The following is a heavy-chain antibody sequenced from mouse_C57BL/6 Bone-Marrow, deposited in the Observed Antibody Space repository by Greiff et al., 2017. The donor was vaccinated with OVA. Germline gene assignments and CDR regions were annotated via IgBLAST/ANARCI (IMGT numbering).Heavy chain of an antibody. CDR2: IYPRSGNT. J-gene: IGHJ3*01. Sequence: QVQLQQSGAELARPGASVKLSCKASGYTFTSYGISWVKQRTGQGLEWIGEIYPRSGNTYYNEKFKGKATLTADKSSSTAYMELRILTSEDSAVYFFAMGVYYDSDGAWFAYWGQGTLVTVSA. V-gene: IGHV1-81*01. D-gene: IGHD2-4*01. CDR3: AMGVYYDSDGAWFAY. CDR1: GYTFTSYG.